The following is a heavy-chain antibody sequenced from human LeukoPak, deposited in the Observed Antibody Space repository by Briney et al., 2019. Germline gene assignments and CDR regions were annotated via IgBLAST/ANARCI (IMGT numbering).Heavy chain of an antibody. V-gene: IGHV1-8*01. D-gene: IGHD5-18*01. Sequence: ASVKVSCKASGYTFTSYDINWVRQATGQGLEWMGWMNPNSGNTGYAQKFQGRVTMTRNTSISTADMELSSLRSEDTAVYYCARASLNVDTAMVYYYYGMDFWGQGTPVPVSS. CDR2: MNPNSGNT. J-gene: IGHJ6*02. CDR3: ARASLNVDTAMVYYYYGMDF. CDR1: GYTFTSYD.